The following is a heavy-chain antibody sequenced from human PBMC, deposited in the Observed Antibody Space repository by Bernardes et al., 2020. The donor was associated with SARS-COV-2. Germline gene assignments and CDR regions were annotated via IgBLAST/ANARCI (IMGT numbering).Heavy chain of an antibody. CDR2: IFYTGRT. CDR3: AREPEMSTIDD. D-gene: IGHD3-9*01. V-gene: IGHV4-59*01. CDR1: GGSISGYY. J-gene: IGHJ4*02. Sequence: SETLSLTCTVSGGSISGYYWSWLRQPPGKGLERIGYIFYTGRTNYNPSLKSRVTISVDTSKNQFSLNLSPVTAADTAVYYCAREPEMSTIDDWGQGTLVTVSS.